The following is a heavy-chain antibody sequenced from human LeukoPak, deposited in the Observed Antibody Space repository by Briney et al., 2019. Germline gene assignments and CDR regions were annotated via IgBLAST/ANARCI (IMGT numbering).Heavy chain of an antibody. CDR3: ARVVDTVMGNWFDP. Sequence: SETLSLTCTVSGGSIIYHYWSWIRQPAGKGPESIVLIYTSGITNYNPSLKSRVTMSVDTSKNQFSLRLSSVTAADTAVYYCARVVDTVMGNWFDPWGQGTLVTVSS. D-gene: IGHD5-18*01. V-gene: IGHV4-4*07. CDR2: IYTSGIT. J-gene: IGHJ5*02. CDR1: GGSIIYHY.